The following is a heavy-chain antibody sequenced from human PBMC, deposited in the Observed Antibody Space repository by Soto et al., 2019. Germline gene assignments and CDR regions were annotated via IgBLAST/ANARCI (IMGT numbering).Heavy chain of an antibody. CDR3: ARVSIVRFLERPPLYLDY. J-gene: IGHJ4*02. D-gene: IGHD3-3*01. CDR1: GGSISSGDYY. Sequence: SETLSLTCTVSGGSISSGDYYWSWIRQPPGKGLEWIGYIYYSGSTYYNPSLKSRVTISVDTSKNQFSLKLSSVTAADTAVYYCARVSIVRFLERPPLYLDYWGQGTLVTVSS. CDR2: IYYSGST. V-gene: IGHV4-30-4*01.